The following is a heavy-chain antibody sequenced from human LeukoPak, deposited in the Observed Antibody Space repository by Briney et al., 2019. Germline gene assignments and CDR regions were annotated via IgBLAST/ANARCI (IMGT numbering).Heavy chain of an antibody. V-gene: IGHV4-59*01. Sequence: SETLSLTCTVSGGSISSYYWSWIRQPPGKGLEWIGYTYYSGSTNYNPSLQSRVTISVDTSKNQFSLKLSSVTAADTAVYYCAMTSSSWYWYFDLWGRGTLVTVSS. CDR3: AMTSSSWYWYFDL. CDR1: GGSISSYY. D-gene: IGHD6-13*01. J-gene: IGHJ2*01. CDR2: TYYSGST.